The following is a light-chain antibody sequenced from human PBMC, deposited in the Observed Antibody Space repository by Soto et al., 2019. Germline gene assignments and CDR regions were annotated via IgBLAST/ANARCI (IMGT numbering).Light chain of an antibody. Sequence: DIQVTQSPSSLSTSIGDKVTITCRASQSIGHFLNWYQQKPGKAPNLIIYATSTLRSGVPSRFTGSGSGTDFTLTLPNLHPQDFADYFCQQDYDIPHTFGQGNSLEI. J-gene: IGKJ2*01. V-gene: IGKV1-39*01. CDR3: QQDYDIPHT. CDR1: QSIGHF. CDR2: ATS.